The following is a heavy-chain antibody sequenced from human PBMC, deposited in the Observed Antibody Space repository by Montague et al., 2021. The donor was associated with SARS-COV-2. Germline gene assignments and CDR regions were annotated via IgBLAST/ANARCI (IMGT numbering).Heavy chain of an antibody. D-gene: IGHD3-10*01. CDR2: IDWDDDK. CDR1: GFSLSTSGMC. Sequence: PALVKPTQTLTLTCTFPGFSLSTSGMCVSWIRQPPGKALEWLALIDWDDDKYYSTSLKTRLTISKDTSKNQVVLTMTNMDPVDTATYYCARSLLWFGELNAFDIWGQGTMVTVSS. CDR3: ARSLLWFGELNAFDI. J-gene: IGHJ3*02. V-gene: IGHV2-70*01.